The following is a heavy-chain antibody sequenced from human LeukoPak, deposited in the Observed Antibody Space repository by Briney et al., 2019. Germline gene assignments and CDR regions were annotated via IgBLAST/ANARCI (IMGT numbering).Heavy chain of an antibody. V-gene: IGHV3-23*01. J-gene: IGHJ4*02. D-gene: IGHD3-10*01. CDR1: GFTFSSYA. CDR3: ARTSGSYYNPLPLDY. CDR2: ISGSGGST. Sequence: QTGGSLRLSCAASGFTFSSYAMSWVRQAPGKGLEWVSAISGSGGSTYYADSVKGRFTISRDNSKNTLYLQMNSLRAEDTAVYYCARTSGSYYNPLPLDYWGQGTLVTVSS.